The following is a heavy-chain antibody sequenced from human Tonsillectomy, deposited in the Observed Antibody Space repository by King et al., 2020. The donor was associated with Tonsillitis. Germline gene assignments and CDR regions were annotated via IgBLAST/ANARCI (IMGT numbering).Heavy chain of an antibody. CDR3: ALPLMITIFGVFIPPEYFQH. D-gene: IGHD3-3*01. V-gene: IGHV3-23*04. CDR2: ISGSGGST. Sequence: VQLVESGGGLVQPGGSLRLSCAASGFTFTSYAMSWVRQAPGKGLEWVSGISGSGGSTDYADSVKGRFTISRDNSKNTLYLQMNSLKAEDTAVYYCALPLMITIFGVFIPPEYFQHWGQGTLVTVSS. J-gene: IGHJ1*01. CDR1: GFTFTSYA.